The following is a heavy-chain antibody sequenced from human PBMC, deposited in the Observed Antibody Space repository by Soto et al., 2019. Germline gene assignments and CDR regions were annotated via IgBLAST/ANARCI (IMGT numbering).Heavy chain of an antibody. CDR3: ARDRRDSSGYSY. V-gene: IGHV4-30-4*01. J-gene: IGHJ4*02. CDR2: IYYSGST. CDR1: GGSISSGDYH. D-gene: IGHD3-22*01. Sequence: PSETLSLTCTVSGGSISSGDYHWSWIRQPPGKGLEWIGYIYYSGSTYYNPSLKSRVTISVDTSKNQFSLKLSSVTAADTAVYYCARDRRDSSGYSYWGQGTLVTVSS.